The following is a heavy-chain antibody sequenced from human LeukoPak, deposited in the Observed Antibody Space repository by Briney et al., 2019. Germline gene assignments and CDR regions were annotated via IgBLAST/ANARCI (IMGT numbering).Heavy chain of an antibody. D-gene: IGHD1-26*01. V-gene: IGHV3-30*04. J-gene: IGHJ4*02. CDR3: AREYPTLDVGDYFDY. CDR2: ISYDGSNK. CDR1: GFTFSNYP. Sequence: GGSLRLSCAASGFTFSNYPMHWVRQAPGKGLEWVTIISYDGSNKYYADSVKGRFTISRDNSKNTLYLQMNSLRAEDTAVYYCAREYPTLDVGDYFDYWGQGTLVTVSS.